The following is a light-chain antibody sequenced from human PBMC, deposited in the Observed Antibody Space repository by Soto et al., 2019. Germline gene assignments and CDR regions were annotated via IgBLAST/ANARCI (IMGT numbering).Light chain of an antibody. CDR3: QQRSNWQIT. CDR2: DAS. J-gene: IGKJ5*01. Sequence: IMVTQLPATLSLSPGERATLSCRPSQSVSSYLAWYQQRPGQAPRLLIYDASNRATGIPARFSGSRSGTDFTLTINSLAPEDFAVYYCQQRSNWQITFGQGTRLEIK. V-gene: IGKV3-11*01. CDR1: QSVSSY.